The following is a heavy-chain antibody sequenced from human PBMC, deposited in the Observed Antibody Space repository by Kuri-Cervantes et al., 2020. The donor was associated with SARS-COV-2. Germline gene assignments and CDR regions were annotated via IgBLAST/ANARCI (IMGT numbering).Heavy chain of an antibody. D-gene: IGHD2-21*01. V-gene: IGHV3-48*01. CDR3: ARESYCGGDCNWFDP. CDR1: GFTFSSYS. Sequence: GESLKISCAASGFTFSSYSMNWVRQAPGKGLEWVSYISSSSSTIYYADSVKGRFTISRDNAKNSLYLQMNSLRAEGTAVYYCARESYCGGDCNWFDPWGQGTLVTVSS. J-gene: IGHJ5*02. CDR2: ISSSSSTI.